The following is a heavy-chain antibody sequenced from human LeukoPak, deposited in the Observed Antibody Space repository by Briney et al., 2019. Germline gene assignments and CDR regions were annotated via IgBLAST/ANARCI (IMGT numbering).Heavy chain of an antibody. D-gene: IGHD1-26*01. CDR3: ARDKVVGATYFDY. J-gene: IGHJ4*02. CDR1: GFTFSNYW. CDR2: IQQDGSER. Sequence: GGSLRLSCAASGFTFSNYWMSWVRQAPGKGLEWVANIQQDGSERYYVDSVKGRFTISRDDAKNSLYLQMNSLRAEDTAVYYCARDKVVGATYFDYWGQGTLVTVSS. V-gene: IGHV3-7*01.